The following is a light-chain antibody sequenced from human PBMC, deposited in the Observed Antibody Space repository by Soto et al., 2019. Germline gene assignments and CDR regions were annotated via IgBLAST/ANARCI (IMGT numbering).Light chain of an antibody. CDR2: AVS. CDR1: SDDIGAYDY. Sequence: QSALAQPSSVSASPGQSISISCTGTSDDIGAYDYVSWYQQHPGKAPKLILCAVSNRPSGVSTRFSGSKSGNTASLTISGVQADDEADYYCSSYRSSDTLEVFGTGTKVTAL. V-gene: IGLV2-14*01. J-gene: IGLJ1*01. CDR3: SSYRSSDTLEV.